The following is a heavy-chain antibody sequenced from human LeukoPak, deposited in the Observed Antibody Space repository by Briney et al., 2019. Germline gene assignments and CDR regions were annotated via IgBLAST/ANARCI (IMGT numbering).Heavy chain of an antibody. CDR2: INPNSGGT. J-gene: IGHJ4*02. D-gene: IGHD5-18*01. CDR1: GYTFTSYY. CDR3: ARDVDTAMDDDY. Sequence: ASVKVSCKASGYTFTSYYMHWVRQAPGQGLEWMGWINPNSGGTNYAQKFQGRVTMTRDTSISTAYMELSRLRSDDTAVYYCARDVDTAMDDDYWGQGTLVTVSS. V-gene: IGHV1-2*02.